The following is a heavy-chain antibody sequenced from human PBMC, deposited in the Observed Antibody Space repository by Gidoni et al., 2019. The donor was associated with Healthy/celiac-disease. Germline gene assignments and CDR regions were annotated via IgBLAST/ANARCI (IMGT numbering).Heavy chain of an antibody. Sequence: QVQLQQWGAGLLKPSETLSLTCAVYGASFSGYYWSWIRQPPGKGLEWIGEINHSGSTNYNPSLKSRVTISVDTSKNQFSLKLSSVTAADTAVYYCAREGGSGDYGLDYWGQGTLVTVSS. CDR3: AREGGSGDYGLDY. D-gene: IGHD4-17*01. V-gene: IGHV4-34*01. J-gene: IGHJ4*02. CDR2: INHSGST. CDR1: GASFSGYY.